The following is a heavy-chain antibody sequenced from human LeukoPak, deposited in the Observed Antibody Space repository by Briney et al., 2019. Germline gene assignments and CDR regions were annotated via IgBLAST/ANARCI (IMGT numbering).Heavy chain of an antibody. V-gene: IGHV3-15*01. D-gene: IGHD3-10*01. Sequence: GGSLRLSCAPSGFAFSTYEMNWVRQAPGKGLEWVGRIKTKTEGGTAEYAAAMKGRFTISRDDSKNTLYLQMNSLKTEDTAMYYCTTDTYAVIDYWGQGTLVTVSS. CDR2: IKTKTEGGTA. J-gene: IGHJ4*02. CDR3: TTDTYAVIDY. CDR1: GFAFSTYE.